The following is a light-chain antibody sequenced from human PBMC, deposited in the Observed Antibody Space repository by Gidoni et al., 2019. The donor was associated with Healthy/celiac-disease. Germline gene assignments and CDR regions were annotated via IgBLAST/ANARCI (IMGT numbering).Light chain of an antibody. CDR2: DAS. CDR1: QSITRY. J-gene: IGKJ4*01. CDR3: QQRSNWPLT. Sequence: EIVLTKSPATLSLSPGERATLSCRASQSITRYLAWYQQKPGQAPRLLIYDASNRATGIPARFSGSGSGTDFTLTISSLEPEDFAIYYCQQRSNWPLTFGGXTKVEIK. V-gene: IGKV3-11*01.